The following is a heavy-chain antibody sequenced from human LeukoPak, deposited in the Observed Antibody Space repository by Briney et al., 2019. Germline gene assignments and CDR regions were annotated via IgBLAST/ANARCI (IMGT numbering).Heavy chain of an antibody. V-gene: IGHV1-18*01. CDR1: GYTFTNYG. J-gene: IGHJ2*01. CDR2: ISAYKDDT. D-gene: IGHD3-22*01. Sequence: ASVKVSCKASGYTFTNYGISWVRQAPGQGLEWMGWISAYKDDTNYAQKLQDRVTIITDTSTNTAYMELSSLRSEDTAVYYCAANYNYYDSSGYFRYWYFDLWGRGTLVTVSS. CDR3: AANYNYYDSSGYFRYWYFDL.